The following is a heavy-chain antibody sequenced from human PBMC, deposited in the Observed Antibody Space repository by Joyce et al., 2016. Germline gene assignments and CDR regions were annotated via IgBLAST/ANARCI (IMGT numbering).Heavy chain of an antibody. Sequence: QVQLVQSGAEVKKPGSSVKVSCKASGTGGTFSTYALSWVRQAPGQGLEWMGGIIPIFGVTKYAPKFQGRLTISANESTTTAYMELSRLRSEDTAVYYCARKSASSNYYYGMGVWGHGTTVIVSS. J-gene: IGHJ6*02. CDR2: IIPIFGVT. CDR1: GTGGTFSTYA. V-gene: IGHV1-69*01. CDR3: ARKSASSNYYYGMGV. D-gene: IGHD3-10*01.